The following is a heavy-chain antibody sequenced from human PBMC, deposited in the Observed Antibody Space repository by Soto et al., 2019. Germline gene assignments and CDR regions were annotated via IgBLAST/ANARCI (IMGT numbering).Heavy chain of an antibody. V-gene: IGHV3-66*01. CDR2: INNAGTT. Sequence: GGSLRLSCAASGFDASVNFMTWVRQAPGKGLEWVSVINNAGTTFYADSVKDRFTISRDDSKNTLYLQMSSLRVDDTAIYYCVRENYYYGMDVWGQGTVVTVSS. CDR3: VRENYYYGMDV. J-gene: IGHJ6*02. CDR1: GFDASVNF.